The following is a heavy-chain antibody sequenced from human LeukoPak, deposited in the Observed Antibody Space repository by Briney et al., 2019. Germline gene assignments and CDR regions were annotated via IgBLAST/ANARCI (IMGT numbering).Heavy chain of an antibody. D-gene: IGHD4-17*01. J-gene: IGHJ4*02. CDR3: ARMTTGHDY. CDR1: GTSFTSHY. CDR2: VNHNGYT. Sequence: PSETLPLTCGVSGTSFTSHYWSWIRQTPGKGLEWIGEVNHNGYTNMNPSLKSRVTISVDTSKNQFSLMMTSVTAADTAVYFCARMTTGHDYWGQGTLVTVSS. V-gene: IGHV4-34*01.